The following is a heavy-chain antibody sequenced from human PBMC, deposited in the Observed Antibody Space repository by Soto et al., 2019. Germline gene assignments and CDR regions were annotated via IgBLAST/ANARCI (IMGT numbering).Heavy chain of an antibody. CDR3: AKAIALADFDY. V-gene: IGHV3-23*01. CDR1: GFTFANYA. CDR2: ISGNGAYT. Sequence: EVQLLESGGGLVQPGGSLRLSCAASGFTFANYAMSWVRQPPGRGLEWVSAISGNGAYTYYADSVKGRFTISRDNSKKTLYLQMTGLRAEDTAIYYCAKAIALADFDYWGQGALVTVSS. J-gene: IGHJ4*02. D-gene: IGHD6-19*01.